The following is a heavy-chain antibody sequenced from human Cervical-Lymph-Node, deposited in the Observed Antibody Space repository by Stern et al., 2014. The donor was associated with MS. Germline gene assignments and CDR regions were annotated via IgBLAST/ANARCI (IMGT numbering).Heavy chain of an antibody. J-gene: IGHJ4*02. D-gene: IGHD2-15*01. V-gene: IGHV3-23*04. CDR3: AKDRELVVVTFDS. CDR2: MSLSGGST. Sequence: EVQLVQSGGGLVQPGGSLRLSCAASGFTFSDSAMSWVRQAPGKGLEWVSAMSLSGGSTFYADSVQGRFTISRDNSKNTLYLQMNSLRAEDTAVYYCAKDRELVVVTFDSWGQGTLVTVSS. CDR1: GFTFSDSA.